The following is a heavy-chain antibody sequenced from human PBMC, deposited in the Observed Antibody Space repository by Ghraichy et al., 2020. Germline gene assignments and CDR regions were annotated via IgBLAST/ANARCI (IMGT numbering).Heavy chain of an antibody. Sequence: GGSLRLSCAASGFTFSSGAMSWVRQAPGKGLEWVSGISGSGGSTYYADSVKGRFTISRDNSKNTLYLQMNNLRAEDTAVYYCAKRAAGGTGYFDFWGQGTLVTVSS. CDR2: ISGSGGST. CDR3: AKRAAGGTGYFDF. D-gene: IGHD6-13*01. CDR1: GFTFSSGA. J-gene: IGHJ4*02. V-gene: IGHV3-23*01.